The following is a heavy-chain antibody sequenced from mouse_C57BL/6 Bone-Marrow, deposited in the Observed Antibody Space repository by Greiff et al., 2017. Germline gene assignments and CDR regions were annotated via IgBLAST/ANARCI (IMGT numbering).Heavy chain of an antibody. V-gene: IGHV3-6*01. CDR1: GYSITSGYY. CDR2: ISYDGSN. J-gene: IGHJ2*01. CDR3: ANYGKDFDY. Sequence: EVKLVESGPGLVKPSQSLSLTCSVTGYSITSGYYWNWIRQFPGNKLEWMGYISYDGSNNYNPSLKNRISITRDTSKNQFFLKLNSVTTEDTATYYCANYGKDFDYWGQGTTLTVSS. D-gene: IGHD1-1*01.